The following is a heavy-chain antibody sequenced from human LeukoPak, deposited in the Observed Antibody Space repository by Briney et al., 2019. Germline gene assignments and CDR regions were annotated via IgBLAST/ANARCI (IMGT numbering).Heavy chain of an antibody. J-gene: IGHJ4*02. D-gene: IGHD3-9*01. CDR3: AIDFYDRRAY. V-gene: IGHV1-24*01. Sequence: GASVKVSCKGSGYTLTELSMHWVRQAPGKGLEWMGGFDPEDGETIYAQKFQGRITMTEDTSTDTAYMELSSLRSEDTAVYYCAIDFYDRRAYWGPGTLVTVSS. CDR1: GYTLTELS. CDR2: FDPEDGET.